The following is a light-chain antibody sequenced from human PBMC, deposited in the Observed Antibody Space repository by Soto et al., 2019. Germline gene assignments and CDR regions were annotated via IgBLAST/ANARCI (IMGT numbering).Light chain of an antibody. J-gene: IGKJ1*01. CDR1: QSISSY. CDR2: AAS. CDR3: LQDYNYPRT. Sequence: DIQITQSPSSLSASVGDRVTITCRASQSISSYLNWYQQKPGKAPKLLISAASSLQSGVPSRFSGSGSGTDFTLTISSLQPEDFATYYCLQDYNYPRTFGQGTKVDIK. V-gene: IGKV1-39*01.